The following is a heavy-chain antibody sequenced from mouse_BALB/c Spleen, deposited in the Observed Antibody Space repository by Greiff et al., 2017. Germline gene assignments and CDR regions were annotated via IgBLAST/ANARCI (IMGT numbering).Heavy chain of an antibody. J-gene: IGHJ1*01. CDR2: ISSGGST. Sequence: EVQLVESGGDLVKPGGSLKLSCAASGFTFSSYGMSWVRQTPDKRLEWVATISSGGSTYYPDSVKGRFTISRDNARNILYLQMSSLRSEDTAMYYCAREYYGSSLGYFDVWGAGTTVTVSS. CDR1: GFTFSSYG. CDR3: AREYYGSSLGYFDV. V-gene: IGHV5-6-5*01. D-gene: IGHD1-1*01.